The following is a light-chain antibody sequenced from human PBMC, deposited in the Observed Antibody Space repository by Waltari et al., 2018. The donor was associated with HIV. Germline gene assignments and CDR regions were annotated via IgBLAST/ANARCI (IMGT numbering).Light chain of an antibody. CDR1: SSNIGAGYD. Sequence: QSVLTQPPSVSGAPGQRVTISCTGSSSNIGAGYDLHWYQQLPGTAPKLLIYDNTNRPSGVPDRISGSKSGTSASLAITGLQAEDEADYYCQSYDSSLSGYVFGTGTKVTVL. CDR2: DNT. CDR3: QSYDSSLSGYV. J-gene: IGLJ1*01. V-gene: IGLV1-40*01.